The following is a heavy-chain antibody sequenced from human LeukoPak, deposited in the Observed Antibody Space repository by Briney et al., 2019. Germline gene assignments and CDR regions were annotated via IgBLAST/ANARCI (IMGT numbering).Heavy chain of an antibody. CDR3: VRVLPGYDFWSGYYSGSNWFDP. Sequence: PGGSLRLSCAASGFTFSSYSMNWVRQAPGKGLEWVSSISSSSSKIYYADSVKGRFTISRDNAKNSLYLQMNSLRAEDTAVYYCVRVLPGYDFWSGYYSGSNWFDPWGQGTLVTVSS. CDR2: ISSSSSKI. D-gene: IGHD3-3*01. V-gene: IGHV3-21*01. J-gene: IGHJ5*02. CDR1: GFTFSSYS.